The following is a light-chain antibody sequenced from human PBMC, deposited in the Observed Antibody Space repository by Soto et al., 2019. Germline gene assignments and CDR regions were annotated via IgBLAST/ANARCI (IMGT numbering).Light chain of an antibody. J-gene: IGKJ1*01. CDR2: GAS. CDR1: QSVSSY. Sequence: EIVLTQSPATLSLSPGERATLSCRASQSVSSYLAWYQQKPGQAPRLLIYGASNRAIGIPARFSGSGSGTDFTLTISSLEPEDFAVYYCQQRSNWPRTFGQGTKVEIK. CDR3: QQRSNWPRT. V-gene: IGKV3-11*01.